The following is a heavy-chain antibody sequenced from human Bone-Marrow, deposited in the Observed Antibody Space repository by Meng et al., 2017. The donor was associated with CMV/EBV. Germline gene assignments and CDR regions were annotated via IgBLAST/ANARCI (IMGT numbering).Heavy chain of an antibody. D-gene: IGHD6-19*01. CDR3: ARLDTSIAVAGTGGGY. CDR1: GGTFSSYV. V-gene: IGHV1-69*05. J-gene: IGHJ4*02. CDR2: IIPIFGTA. Sequence: SVKVSCKASGGTFSSYVISWVRQAPGQGLEWMGGIIPIFGTANYAQKFQGRVTITTDESTSTAYMELSSLRSEDTAVYYCARLDTSIAVAGTGGGYWGQGTLVTVSS.